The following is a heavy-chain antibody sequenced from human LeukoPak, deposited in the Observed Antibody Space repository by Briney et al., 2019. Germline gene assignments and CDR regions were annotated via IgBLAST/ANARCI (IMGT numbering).Heavy chain of an antibody. V-gene: IGHV3-30-3*01. CDR2: ISYDGSNK. D-gene: IGHD2-2*02. CDR1: GFTFSSYA. CDR3: ASPTRYQLLYRFDY. Sequence: GGSLRLSCAASGFTFSSYAMHWVRQAPGKGLEWVAVISYDGSNKYYADSAKGRFTISRDNSKNTLYLQMNSLRAEDTAVYYCASPTRYQLLYRFDYWGQGTLVTVSS. J-gene: IGHJ4*02.